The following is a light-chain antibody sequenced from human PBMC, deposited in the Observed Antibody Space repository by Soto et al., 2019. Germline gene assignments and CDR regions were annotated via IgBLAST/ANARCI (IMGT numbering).Light chain of an antibody. Sequence: QSALTQPASVSGSPGQSITISCTGSSSDVGGYNYVSWYQQHPGKAPKLMIYEVSNRPSGVSNRFSGSKSGNTASLTISGLQAEDEADYYCSSDTRTTLVVFGGGTKLTVL. J-gene: IGLJ2*01. V-gene: IGLV2-14*01. CDR2: EVS. CDR3: SSDTRTTLVV. CDR1: SSDVGGYNY.